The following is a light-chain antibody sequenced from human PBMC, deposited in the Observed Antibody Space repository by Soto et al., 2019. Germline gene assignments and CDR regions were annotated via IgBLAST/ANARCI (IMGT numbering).Light chain of an antibody. CDR3: QQRSNWPWT. J-gene: IGKJ1*01. CDR2: GAS. CDR1: QSVSSN. V-gene: IGKV3-11*01. Sequence: ELLMPQSPATLSVSPGERATLSCRASQSVSSNLVWYQQKPGQAPRLLIYGASNRATGIPARFSGSGSGTDFTLTISSLEPEDFAVYYCQQRSNWPWTFGQGSKVDIK.